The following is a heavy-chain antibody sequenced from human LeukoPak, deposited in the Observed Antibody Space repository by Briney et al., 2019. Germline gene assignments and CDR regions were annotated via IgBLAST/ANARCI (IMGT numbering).Heavy chain of an antibody. J-gene: IGHJ4*02. V-gene: IGHV3-30*04. CDR2: ISYDGSNE. CDR1: GFTFSSYA. D-gene: IGHD3-22*01. CDR3: ARVFRGYYDSSGPHY. Sequence: GRSLRLSCAASGFTFSSYAMHWVRQAPGKGLEWVAVISYDGSNEYYADSVKGRFTISRDNSKNTLYLQMNSLRAEDTAVYYCARVFRGYYDSSGPHYWGQGTLVTVSS.